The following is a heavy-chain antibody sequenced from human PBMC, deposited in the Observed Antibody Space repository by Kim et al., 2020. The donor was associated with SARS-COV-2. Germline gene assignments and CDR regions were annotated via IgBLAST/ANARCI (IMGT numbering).Heavy chain of an antibody. Sequence: ASVKVSCKASGYTFTNYGVSWVRQAPGQGLEWMGWISLYNDKTKYAQKFQGRVTLTADTSTRTAYMELRSLRSDDTAVYYCARDASKYCSRTICYSGYYYYGMDGWGQGTTVTVSS. J-gene: IGHJ6*02. CDR1: GYTFTNYG. D-gene: IGHD2-2*01. CDR2: ISLYNDKT. V-gene: IGHV1-18*01. CDR3: ARDASKYCSRTICYSGYYYYGMDG.